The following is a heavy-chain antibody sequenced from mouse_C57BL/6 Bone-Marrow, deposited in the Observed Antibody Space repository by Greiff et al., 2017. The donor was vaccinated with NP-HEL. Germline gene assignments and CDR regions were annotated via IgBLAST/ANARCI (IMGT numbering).Heavy chain of an antibody. CDR3: ASDGSSYDWYFDV. CDR2: ISSGSSTI. V-gene: IGHV5-17*01. D-gene: IGHD1-1*01. CDR1: GFTFSDYG. J-gene: IGHJ1*03. Sequence: EVQVVESGGGLVKPGGSLKLSCAASGFTFSDYGMHWVRQAPEKGLEWVAYISSGSSTIYYADTVKGRFTISRDNAKNTLFLQMTSLRSEDTAMYYCASDGSSYDWYFDVWGTGTTVTVSS.